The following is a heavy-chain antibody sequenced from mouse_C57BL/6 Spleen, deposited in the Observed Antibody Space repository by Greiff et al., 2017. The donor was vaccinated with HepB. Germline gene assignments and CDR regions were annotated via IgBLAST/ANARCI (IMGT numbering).Heavy chain of an antibody. V-gene: IGHV1-5*01. CDR1: GYTFTSYW. D-gene: IGHD1-1*01. CDR2: IYPGNSDT. CDR3: TREGITTVDYYAMDY. Sequence: EVQLQQSGTVLARPGASVKMSCKTSGYTFTSYWMHWVKQRPGQGLEWIGAIYPGNSDTSYNQKFKGKAKLTAVTSASTAYMELSSLTNEDSAVYYCTREGITTVDYYAMDYWGQGTSVTVSS. J-gene: IGHJ4*01.